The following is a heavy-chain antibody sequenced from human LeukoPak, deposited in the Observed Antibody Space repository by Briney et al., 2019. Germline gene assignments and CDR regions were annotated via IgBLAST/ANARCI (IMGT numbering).Heavy chain of an antibody. CDR2: IYSGGST. CDR1: GFTVSSNY. Sequence: GGSLRLSCAASGFTVSSNYMSWVRQAPGKGLEWVSVIYSGGSTYYADSVKGRITISRDNFKNTMYLQMNSLRAEDTAVYYCARGITMVRGLFDYWGQGTQVTVSS. V-gene: IGHV3-53*01. J-gene: IGHJ4*02. D-gene: IGHD3-10*01. CDR3: ARGITMVRGLFDY.